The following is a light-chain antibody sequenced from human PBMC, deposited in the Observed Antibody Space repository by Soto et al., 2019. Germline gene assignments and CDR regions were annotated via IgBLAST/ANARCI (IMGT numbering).Light chain of an antibody. Sequence: DIQMTQSPSSLSASVGDRVTITCRASQGISNHLAWYQQKPGKVPKVLIYAASTLQSGVPSRFIGSGSGTDITLTISSLQTEDVATYYCQQYSSAPFTFGPGTKVDIK. CDR1: QGISNH. CDR2: AAS. CDR3: QQYSSAPFT. J-gene: IGKJ3*01. V-gene: IGKV1-27*01.